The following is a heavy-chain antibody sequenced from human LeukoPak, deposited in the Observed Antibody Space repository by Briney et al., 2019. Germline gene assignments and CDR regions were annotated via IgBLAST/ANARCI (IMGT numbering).Heavy chain of an antibody. D-gene: IGHD6-19*01. CDR2: XNPNSGGT. Sequence: ASVKVSCKASGYTFTGYYMXXVRXXPXXXXXXXXXXNPNSGGTNYAQKFQGRVTMTRDTSISTAYMELSRLRSDDTAVYYCARVAEQWSQTPPFDYWGQGTLVTVSS. CDR3: ARVAEQWSQTPPFDY. V-gene: IGHV1-2*02. CDR1: GYTFTGYY. J-gene: IGHJ4*02.